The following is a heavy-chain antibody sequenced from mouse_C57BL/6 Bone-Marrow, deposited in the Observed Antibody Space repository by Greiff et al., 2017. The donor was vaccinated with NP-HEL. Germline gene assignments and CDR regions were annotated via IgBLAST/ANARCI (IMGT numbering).Heavy chain of an antibody. CDR1: GFTFSSYA. J-gene: IGHJ3*01. V-gene: IGHV5-4*03. CDR3: ARGFTTVVVPGFAY. Sequence: EVKLVESGGGLVKPGGSLTLSCAASGFTFSSYAMSWVRQTPEKRLEWVATISDGGSYTYYPDNVKGRFTISRDNAKNNLYLQMSHLKSEDTAMYYCARGFTTVVVPGFAYWGQGTLVTVSA. D-gene: IGHD1-1*01. CDR2: ISDGGSYT.